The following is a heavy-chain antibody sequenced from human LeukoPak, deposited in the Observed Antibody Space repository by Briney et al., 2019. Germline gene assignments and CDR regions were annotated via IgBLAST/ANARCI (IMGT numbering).Heavy chain of an antibody. Sequence: SETLSLTCTVSGGSINNYYWSWIRQPPGKGLEWVGYIHYSGTTNYSPSLKSRLTISVDTSQSHFSLRLSSVTAADTAVYFCVRNLMDAESGAFDIWGQGTMVTVPS. CDR1: GGSINNYY. V-gene: IGHV4-59*01. CDR2: IHYSGTT. J-gene: IGHJ3*02. D-gene: IGHD3-3*01. CDR3: VRNLMDAESGAFDI.